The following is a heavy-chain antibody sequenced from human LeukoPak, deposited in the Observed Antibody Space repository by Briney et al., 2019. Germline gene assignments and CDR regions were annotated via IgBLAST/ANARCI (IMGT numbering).Heavy chain of an antibody. J-gene: IGHJ4*02. Sequence: GGSLRLSCAASGFTFCSYAMHWVRQAPGKGLEWVAVISYDGSNKYYADSVKGRFTISRDNSKNTLYLQMNSLRAEDTAVYYCARDGFPYSSGWAGGYFDYWGQGTLVTVSS. D-gene: IGHD6-19*01. CDR2: ISYDGSNK. V-gene: IGHV3-30-3*01. CDR3: ARDGFPYSSGWAGGYFDY. CDR1: GFTFCSYA.